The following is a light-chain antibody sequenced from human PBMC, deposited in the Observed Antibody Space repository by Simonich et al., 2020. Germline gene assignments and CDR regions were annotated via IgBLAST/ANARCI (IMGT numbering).Light chain of an antibody. CDR1: SSDVGGYKY. Sequence: QSALTQPSSVSGSPGQSLTISCTGTSSDVGGYKYVPWYQQHPGKAPKLMIYDVSKLPSGVSNRFSGSKSGNTASLTISGLQAEDDADYYCSSHTSSSMVFGGGTKLTVL. CDR2: DVS. V-gene: IGLV2-14*03. CDR3: SSHTSSSMV. J-gene: IGLJ2*01.